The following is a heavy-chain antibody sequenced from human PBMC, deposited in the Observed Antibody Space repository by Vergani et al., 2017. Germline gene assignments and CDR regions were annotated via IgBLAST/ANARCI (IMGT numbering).Heavy chain of an antibody. CDR3: AKPRGYCSGGSCYGARRWAALDAFDI. J-gene: IGHJ3*02. Sequence: EVQLVESGGGLVQPGRSLRLSCAASGFTFDDYAMHWVRQAPGKGLEWVSGISWNSGSIGYADSVKGRFTISRDNAKNSLYLQMNSLRAEDTAFYYWAKPRGYCSGGSCYGARRWAALDAFDIWGQGTMVTVSS. CDR1: GFTFDDYA. CDR2: ISWNSGSI. V-gene: IGHV3-9*01. D-gene: IGHD2-15*01.